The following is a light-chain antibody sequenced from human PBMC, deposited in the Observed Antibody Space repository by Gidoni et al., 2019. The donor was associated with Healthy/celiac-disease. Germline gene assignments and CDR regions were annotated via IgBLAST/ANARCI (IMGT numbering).Light chain of an antibody. CDR3: QQSYSTPLT. CDR2: AAS. CDR1: QSISSY. V-gene: IGKV1-39*01. J-gene: IGKJ4*01. Sequence: IQMTHSPSSLSASVGDRVTITCRASQSISSYLYWYQQKPGKAPKLLIYAASSLQSGVPSRFSGSGSGTDFTLTISSLQPEDFATYYCQQSYSTPLTFGGGTKVEIK.